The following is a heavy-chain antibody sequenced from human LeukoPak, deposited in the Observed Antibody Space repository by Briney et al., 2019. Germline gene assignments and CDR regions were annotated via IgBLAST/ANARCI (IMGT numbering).Heavy chain of an antibody. J-gene: IGHJ4*02. Sequence: TGGSLRLSCAASGFTFDDYAMHWVRQAPGKGLEWVALISTDGRNQYYADSEKGRFSISRDNSKSTLYLQMNSLRAEDTAVYYCAIQLWLNYWGQGTLVTVSS. CDR3: AIQLWLNY. CDR2: ISTDGRNQ. CDR1: GFTFDDYA. V-gene: IGHV3-30*04. D-gene: IGHD5-18*01.